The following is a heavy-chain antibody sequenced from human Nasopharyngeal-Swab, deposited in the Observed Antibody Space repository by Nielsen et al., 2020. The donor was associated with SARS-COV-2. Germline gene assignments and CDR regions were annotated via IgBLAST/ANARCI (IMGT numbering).Heavy chain of an antibody. V-gene: IGHV3-30*04. CDR3: ARVLGGSYYAAFDI. J-gene: IGHJ3*02. D-gene: IGHD1-26*01. CDR1: GFTFSSYA. CDR2: ISYDGSNK. Sequence: GESLKISCAASGFTFSSYAMHWVRQAPGKGLEWVAVISYDGSNKYYADSVKGRFTIPRDNSKNTLYLQMNSLRAEDTAVYYCARVLGGSYYAAFDIWGQGTMVTVSS.